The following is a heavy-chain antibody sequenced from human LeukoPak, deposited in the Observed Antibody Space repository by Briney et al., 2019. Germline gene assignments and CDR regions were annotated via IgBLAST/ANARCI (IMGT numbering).Heavy chain of an antibody. CDR2: INSDGSST. V-gene: IGHV3-74*01. CDR3: ARDYGDYVDMAFDI. D-gene: IGHD4-17*01. J-gene: IGHJ3*02. Sequence: GGPLRLSCAASGFTFSSFWMHWVRQAPGKGLVWVSRINSDGSSTSYADSVKGRFTISRDNAKNTLYLQMNSLRAEDTAVYYCARDYGDYVDMAFDIWGQGTMVTVSS. CDR1: GFTFSSFW.